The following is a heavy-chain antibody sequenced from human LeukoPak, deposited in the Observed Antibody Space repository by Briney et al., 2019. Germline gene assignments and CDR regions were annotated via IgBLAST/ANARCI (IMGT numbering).Heavy chain of an antibody. V-gene: IGHV1-2*02. Sequence: SVKVSCKASGYTFTGYYMHWVRQAPGQGLEWMGWINPNSGGTNYAQKFQGRVTMTRDTSISTAYMELSRLRSDDTAVYYCARGRYCSSTSCIPGDYWGQGTLVTVSS. CDR1: GYTFTGYY. CDR3: ARGRYCSSTSCIPGDY. CDR2: INPNSGGT. J-gene: IGHJ4*02. D-gene: IGHD2-2*01.